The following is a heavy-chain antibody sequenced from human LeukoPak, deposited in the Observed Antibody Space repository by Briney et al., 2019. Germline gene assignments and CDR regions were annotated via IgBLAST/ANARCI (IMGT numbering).Heavy chain of an antibody. D-gene: IGHD2-15*01. Sequence: SETLSLTCTVSGGSISSYYWSWIRQPPGKGLEWIGYIYYSGSTNYNPSLKSRVTISVDTSKNQFSLKLNSVTAADTAVYYCVREILYCSGGSCYRGPFDNWGQGTLVTVSA. CDR2: IYYSGST. CDR3: VREILYCSGGSCYRGPFDN. CDR1: GGSISSYY. V-gene: IGHV4-59*12. J-gene: IGHJ4*02.